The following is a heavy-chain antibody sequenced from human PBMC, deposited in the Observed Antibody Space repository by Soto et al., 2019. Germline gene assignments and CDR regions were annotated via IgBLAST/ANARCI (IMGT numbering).Heavy chain of an antibody. Sequence: PGESLKISCKGSGYTFTSYWIGWVRQMPGNDLEWMGIIYPGDSDTKCSPTFEGQVTISVDKFISTAYLQWSSLKAPDTAMYYCARNGGRGMKDAFDIWGQGTMVTVSS. CDR2: IYPGDSDT. CDR1: GYTFTSYW. V-gene: IGHV5-51*01. J-gene: IGHJ3*02. D-gene: IGHD2-15*01. CDR3: ARNGGRGMKDAFDI.